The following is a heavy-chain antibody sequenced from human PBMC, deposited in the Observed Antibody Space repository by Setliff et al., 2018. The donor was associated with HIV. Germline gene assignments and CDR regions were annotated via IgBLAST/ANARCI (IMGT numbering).Heavy chain of an antibody. CDR1: GGSISSDSSDY. CDR2: IYYAGDT. Sequence: SETLSLTCTVSGGSISSDSSDYLWSWIRQSPGKGLEWIGYIYYAGDTNFNPSLKSRVTLSVDMSTNQVSLKLNSMTAADTAVYYCARGTLEQFSSTHYYMDVWGKGTAVTVS. V-gene: IGHV4-61*01. D-gene: IGHD6-19*01. CDR3: ARGTLEQFSSTHYYMDV. J-gene: IGHJ6*03.